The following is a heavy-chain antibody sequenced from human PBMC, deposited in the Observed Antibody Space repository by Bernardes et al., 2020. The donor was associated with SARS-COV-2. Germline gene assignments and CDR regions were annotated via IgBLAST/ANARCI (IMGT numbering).Heavy chain of an antibody. J-gene: IGHJ4*02. D-gene: IGHD3-3*01. CDR2: ISGSGGST. V-gene: IGHV3-23*01. CDR1: GFTFSSYA. CDR3: AKREYYDFWSGPIDY. Sequence: GSLSLSCAASGFTFSSYAMNWVRPAPGKGLEWVSAISGSGGSTYYADSVRGRFTISRDNSKNTLYLQMNSQRAEDTAVYYCAKREYYDFWSGPIDYWGQGTLVTVSS.